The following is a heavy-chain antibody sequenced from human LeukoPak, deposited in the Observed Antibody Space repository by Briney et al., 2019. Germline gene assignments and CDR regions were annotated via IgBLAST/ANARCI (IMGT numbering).Heavy chain of an antibody. CDR2: ISSSGTTA. D-gene: IGHD5-12*01. CDR3: TTLTVATNFDY. Sequence: PGGSLRLSCAASGFSFSVYEMHWVRQAPGKGLEWISDISSSGTTAYYADSVKGRFTISRDNAKNSLYLQMNSLRAEDTAFYYCTTLTVATNFDYWGQGTLVTVSS. CDR1: GFSFSVYE. J-gene: IGHJ4*02. V-gene: IGHV3-48*03.